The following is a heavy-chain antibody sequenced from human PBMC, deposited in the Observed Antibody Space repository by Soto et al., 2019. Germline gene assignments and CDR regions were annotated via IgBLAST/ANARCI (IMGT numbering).Heavy chain of an antibody. D-gene: IGHD2-2*01. CDR2: IYDDGTT. V-gene: IGHV4-59*03. CDR1: GGSISSYF. CDR3: VSSRSAIYGDALDV. Sequence: LSLTCSVSGGSISSYFRNWLRQPPGKGLEWIGYIYDDGTTDYNPSLKSRVTILLDMSKNQFSLKLSSVTAADTAVYYCVSSRSAIYGDALDVWGQGTMVTVSS. J-gene: IGHJ3*01.